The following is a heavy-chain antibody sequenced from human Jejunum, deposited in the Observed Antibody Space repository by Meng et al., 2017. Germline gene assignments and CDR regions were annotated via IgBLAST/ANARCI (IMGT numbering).Heavy chain of an antibody. CDR3: AHKREETTVNYFDY. Sequence: QITLKESGPTLVQPKPTLTLTCTLSGFSVTTDGVGVGWIRQPPGKALEWLALIYWDDDTRYSPSLKHRLTITKDTSKNQVVLTMTDMDPVDTATYYCAHKREETTVNYFDYWGQGTLVTVSS. D-gene: IGHD4-17*01. J-gene: IGHJ4*02. CDR2: IYWDDDT. V-gene: IGHV2-5*02. CDR1: GFSVTTDGVG.